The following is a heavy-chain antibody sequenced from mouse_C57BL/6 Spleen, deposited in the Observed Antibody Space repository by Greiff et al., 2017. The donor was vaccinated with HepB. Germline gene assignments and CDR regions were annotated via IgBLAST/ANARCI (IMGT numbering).Heavy chain of an antibody. CDR3: ARSFYYGYDGGYAMDF. V-gene: IGHV1-82*01. D-gene: IGHD2-2*01. J-gene: IGHJ4*01. CDR1: GYAFSSSW. Sequence: VQLVESGPELVKPGASVKISCKASGYAFSSSWMNWVKQRPGKGLEWIGRIYPGDGDTNYNGKFKGKATLTADKSSSTAYMQLSSLTSEDSAVYFCARSFYYGYDGGYAMDFWGQGTSVTVSS. CDR2: IYPGDGDT.